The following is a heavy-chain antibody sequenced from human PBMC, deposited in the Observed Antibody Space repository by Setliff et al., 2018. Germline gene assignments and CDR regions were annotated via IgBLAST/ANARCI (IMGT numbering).Heavy chain of an antibody. D-gene: IGHD3-16*01. J-gene: IGHJ6*03. Sequence: PSETLSLTCTASGGSFSTYYWSWIRQAPGKGLEWIGHVYYSGAANYNPSLKSRVTVSVDTSKNQFSLRLRSVTAADTAVYYCARMSGFMYMDVWGKGTPVTVSS. CDR3: ARMSGFMYMDV. CDR2: VYYSGAA. CDR1: GGSFSTYY. V-gene: IGHV4-59*08.